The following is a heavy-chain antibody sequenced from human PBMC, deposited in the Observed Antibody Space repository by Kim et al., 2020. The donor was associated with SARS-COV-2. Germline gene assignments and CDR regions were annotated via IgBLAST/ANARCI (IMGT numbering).Heavy chain of an antibody. CDR3: ARVYGDPNWFDP. J-gene: IGHJ5*02. D-gene: IGHD4-17*01. CDR1: GGSINSGGYS. CDR2: IYHSGST. Sequence: SETLSLTCAVSGGSINSGGYSWSWIRQPPGEGLEWIGYIYHSGSTYYNPSLKSRVTISLDISENQFSLKLSSVTAADTAVYYCARVYGDPNWFDPWGQGT. V-gene: IGHV4-30-2*01.